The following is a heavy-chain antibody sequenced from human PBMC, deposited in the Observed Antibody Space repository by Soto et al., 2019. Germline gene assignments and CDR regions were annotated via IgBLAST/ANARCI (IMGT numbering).Heavy chain of an antibody. V-gene: IGHV2-5*01. CDR2: IYWIDDK. CDR1: RLSLSTGAGG. J-gene: IGHJ6*02. CDR3: AHVYSDGWYRLDV. D-gene: IGHD6-19*01. Sequence: SGPPLVNPTQTLTLTYTFSRLSLSTGAGGVGWIRQPPGKALEWLGLIYWIDDKRYSPSLKSKHTITQDTSKNQVVLTMTNFDPVATATYYGAHVYSDGWYRLDVWGQGTTVTVSS.